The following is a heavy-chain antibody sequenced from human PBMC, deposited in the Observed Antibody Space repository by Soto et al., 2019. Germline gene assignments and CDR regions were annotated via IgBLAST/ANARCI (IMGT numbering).Heavy chain of an antibody. D-gene: IGHD3-3*01. CDR3: AKGFLEWLLFLFDY. V-gene: IGHV3-23*01. J-gene: IGHJ4*02. CDR2: ISGSGGST. Sequence: EVQLLESGGGLVQPGGSLRLSCAASGFTFSSYAMSWVRQAPGKGLEWVSAISGSGGSTYYADSVKGRFTISRDNSKKTLYLAMNSLRAEDTAVYYCAKGFLEWLLFLFDYWGQGTLVTVSS. CDR1: GFTFSSYA.